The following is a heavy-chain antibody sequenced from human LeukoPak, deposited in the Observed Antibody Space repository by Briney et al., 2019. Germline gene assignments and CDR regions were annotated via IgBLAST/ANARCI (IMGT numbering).Heavy chain of an antibody. CDR1: GGSISNSRNY. Sequence: SEALSLTCTVAGGSISNSRNYWGWVRQPPGKGLEWIGSLYYSGSTYYNPSLKSRVTISVDTSKNQFSLKLRSVTAADTAVYYCARGHSIEPYYYYYYMDVWGKGTTVTVPS. D-gene: IGHD4-11*01. V-gene: IGHV4-39*07. J-gene: IGHJ6*03. CDR2: LYYSGST. CDR3: ARGHSIEPYYYYYYMDV.